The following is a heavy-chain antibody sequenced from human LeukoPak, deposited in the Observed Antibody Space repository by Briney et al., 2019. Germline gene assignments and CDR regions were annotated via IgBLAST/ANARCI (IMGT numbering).Heavy chain of an antibody. D-gene: IGHD6-19*01. CDR3: AKTVAGIPFDY. J-gene: IGHJ4*02. CDR2: ISYDGSNK. Sequence: QAGVSLRLSCAASGFTFSSYGMHWVRQAPGKGLEWVAVISYDGSNKYYADSVKGRFTISRDNSKNTLYLQMNSLRAEDTAVYYCAKTVAGIPFDYWGQGTLVTVSS. V-gene: IGHV3-30*18. CDR1: GFTFSSYG.